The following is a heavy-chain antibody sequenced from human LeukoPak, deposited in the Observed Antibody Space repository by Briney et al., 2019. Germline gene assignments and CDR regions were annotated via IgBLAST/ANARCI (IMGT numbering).Heavy chain of an antibody. V-gene: IGHV3-7*03. Sequence: GGSLRLSCAASGFTFSTYWMHWVRQAPGKGLEWVANIKQDGSAKFYVDSVKGRFTISRDNAKKSAYLQMNSLRAEDTAVYHCVRAMDSWGQGTLVTVSS. CDR2: IKQDGSAK. CDR1: GFTFSTYW. CDR3: VRAMDS. J-gene: IGHJ4*02.